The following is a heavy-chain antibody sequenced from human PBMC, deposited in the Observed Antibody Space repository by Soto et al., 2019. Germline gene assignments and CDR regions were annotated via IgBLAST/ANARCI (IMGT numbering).Heavy chain of an antibody. D-gene: IGHD3-10*01. CDR1: GFTFSSYS. J-gene: IGHJ3*02. Sequence: GGSLRLSCAASGFTFSSYSMNWVRQAPGKGLEWVSYISSSSSTIYYADSVKGRFTISRDNAKNSLYLQMNSLRAEDTAFYYCARDQPTYYYGKASAFDIWGQGTMVTVSS. CDR3: ARDQPTYYYGKASAFDI. CDR2: ISSSSSTI. V-gene: IGHV3-48*01.